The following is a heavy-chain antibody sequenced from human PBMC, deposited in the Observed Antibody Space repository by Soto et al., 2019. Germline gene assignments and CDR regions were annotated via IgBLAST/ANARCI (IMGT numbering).Heavy chain of an antibody. Sequence: QVQLVESGGGVVQPGRSLRLSCAASGFTFSSYVMHWVRQAPGKGLEWVAVISYDGSNIYYADSVKGRFTISRDNSKNTVYVQMNSLRAEDTAVYYCARDGPSITIFWYFDYWGQGTLVTVSS. D-gene: IGHD3-3*01. J-gene: IGHJ4*02. CDR3: ARDGPSITIFWYFDY. CDR1: GFTFSSYV. CDR2: ISYDGSNI. V-gene: IGHV3-30-3*01.